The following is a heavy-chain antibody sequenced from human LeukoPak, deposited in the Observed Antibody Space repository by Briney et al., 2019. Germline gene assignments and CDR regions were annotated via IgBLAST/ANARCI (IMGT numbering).Heavy chain of an antibody. J-gene: IGHJ5*02. CDR3: ARDNAYYGSGRNNWFDP. CDR2: IYYSGST. CDR1: GGSISSYY. V-gene: IGHV4-59*01. Sequence: SETLSLTCTVSGGSISSYYWSWIRQPPGKGLEWIGYIYYSGSTNYNPSLKSRVTISVDTSKNQFSLKLSSVTAADTAVYYCARDNAYYGSGRNNWFDPWGQGTLVTVSS. D-gene: IGHD3-10*01.